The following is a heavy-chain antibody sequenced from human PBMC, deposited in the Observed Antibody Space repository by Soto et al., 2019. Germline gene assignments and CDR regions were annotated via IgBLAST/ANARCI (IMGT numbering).Heavy chain of an antibody. V-gene: IGHV1-8*01. CDR3: ARGGGYYDILTGYPSYYYYYMDV. D-gene: IGHD3-9*01. CDR2: MNPNSGNT. Sequence: ASVKVSCKASGCTFTSYDINWVRQATGQGLEWMGWMNPNSGNTGYAQKFQGRVTMTRNTSISTAYMELSSLRSEDTVVYYCARGGGYYDILTGYPSYYYYYMDVWGKGTTVTVSS. CDR1: GCTFTSYD. J-gene: IGHJ6*03.